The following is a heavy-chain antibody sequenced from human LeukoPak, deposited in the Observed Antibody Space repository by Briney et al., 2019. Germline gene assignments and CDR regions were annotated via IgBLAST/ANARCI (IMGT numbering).Heavy chain of an antibody. Sequence: PGGSLRLSCAASGFTFSSYGMHWVRQAPGKGLEWVAVIWYDGSNKYYADSVKGRFTISRDDSKNTLYLQMNSLRAEDTAVYYCARDQAPRGMDVWGQGTTVTVSS. CDR1: GFTFSSYG. CDR2: IWYDGSNK. V-gene: IGHV3-33*01. CDR3: ARDQAPRGMDV. J-gene: IGHJ6*02.